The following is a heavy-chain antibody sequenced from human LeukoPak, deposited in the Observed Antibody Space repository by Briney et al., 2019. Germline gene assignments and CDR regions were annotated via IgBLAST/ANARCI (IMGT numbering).Heavy chain of an antibody. CDR3: AKEGYSYGLGYYFDY. Sequence: GGSLRLSCAASGFTFSSYWMHWVRQAPGKGLVWVSAISGSGGSTYYADSVKGRFTISRDNSKNTLYLQMNSLRAEDTAVYYCAKEGYSYGLGYYFDYWGQGTLVTVSS. D-gene: IGHD5-18*01. J-gene: IGHJ4*02. CDR2: ISGSGGST. V-gene: IGHV3-23*01. CDR1: GFTFSSYW.